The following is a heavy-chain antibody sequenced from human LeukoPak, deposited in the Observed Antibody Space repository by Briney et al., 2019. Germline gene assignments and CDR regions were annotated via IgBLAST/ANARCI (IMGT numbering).Heavy chain of an antibody. D-gene: IGHD5-24*01. CDR3: ARGRDGYNLDY. CDR1: GYTFTGYY. Sequence: ASVKVSSKASGYTFTGYYMHWVRQAPGQGLEWVGRINPNSGGTNYAQKFQGRVTMTRDTSISTAYMELSRLRSDDTAVYYCARGRDGYNLDYWGQGTLVTVSS. CDR2: INPNSGGT. V-gene: IGHV1-2*06. J-gene: IGHJ4*02.